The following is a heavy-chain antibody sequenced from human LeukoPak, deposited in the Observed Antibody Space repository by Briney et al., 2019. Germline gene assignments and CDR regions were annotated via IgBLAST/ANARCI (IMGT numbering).Heavy chain of an antibody. CDR2: TSGSGSNT. J-gene: IGHJ6*03. D-gene: IGHD3-22*01. CDR1: GFTFSTYG. CDR3: AKRSMIATSGYYYMDV. Sequence: GGSLRLSCAASGFTFSTYGMSWVRQAPGKGLEWVSATSGSGSNTYYTDSVKGRFTISRDNSKNTLYLQMNSLRAEDTAIYYCAKRSMIATSGYYYMDVWGKGTTVTISS. V-gene: IGHV3-23*01.